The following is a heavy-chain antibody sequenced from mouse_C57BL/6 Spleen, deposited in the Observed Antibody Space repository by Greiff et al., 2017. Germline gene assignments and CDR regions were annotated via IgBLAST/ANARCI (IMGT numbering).Heavy chain of an antibody. CDR1: GYTFTSYG. D-gene: IGHD2-4*01. J-gene: IGHJ2*01. Sequence: VQLQESGAELARPGASVKLSCKASGYTFTSYGISWVKQRTGQGLEWIGEIYPRSGNTYYNEKFKGKATLTADKSSSTAYMELRILTSEDSAVYFCARDDYDPYYFDYWGQGTTLTVSS. CDR3: ARDDYDPYYFDY. CDR2: IYPRSGNT. V-gene: IGHV1-81*01.